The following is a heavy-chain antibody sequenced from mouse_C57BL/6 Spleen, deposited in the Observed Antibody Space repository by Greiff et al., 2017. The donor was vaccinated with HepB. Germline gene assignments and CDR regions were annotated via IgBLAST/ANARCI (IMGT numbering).Heavy chain of an antibody. Sequence: QVQLQQPGAELVMPGASVKLSCKASGYTFTSYWMHWVKQRPGQGLEWIGEIDPSDSYTNYNQKFKGKSILTVDKSSSTAYMQLSSLTSEDSAVYYCARRDPGDAMDYWGQGTSVTVSS. J-gene: IGHJ4*01. CDR2: IDPSDSYT. V-gene: IGHV1-69*01. CDR1: GYTFTSYW. CDR3: ARRDPGDAMDY.